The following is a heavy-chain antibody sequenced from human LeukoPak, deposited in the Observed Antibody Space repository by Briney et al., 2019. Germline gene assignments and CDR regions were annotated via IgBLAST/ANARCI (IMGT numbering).Heavy chain of an antibody. D-gene: IGHD3-9*01. CDR1: GGSISSGSYY. J-gene: IGHJ5*02. CDR3: ARQGEPSIRYFLNWFDP. CDR2: IYTSGST. Sequence: SETLSLTCTVSGGSISSGSYYWSWIRQPAGKGLEWIGRIYTSGSTNYNPSLKSRVTISVDTSKNQFSLKLSSVTAADTAVYYCARQGEPSIRYFLNWFDPWGQGTLVTVSS. V-gene: IGHV4-61*02.